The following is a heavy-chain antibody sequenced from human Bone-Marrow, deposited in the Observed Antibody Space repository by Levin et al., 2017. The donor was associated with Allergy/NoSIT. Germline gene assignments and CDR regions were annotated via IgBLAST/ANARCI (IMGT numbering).Heavy chain of an antibody. D-gene: IGHD3-16*02. CDR1: GGAITSLKYF. CDR2: IYYGGSS. Sequence: KTSETLSLTCSVSGGAITSLKYFWAWIRQPPGKGLQWIGTIYYGGSSYYTESLRGRVAISGDTSRNEVSLRLASVTATDTAVYYCARHLRSSTAPVPEAFHFWGQGTPVIVSS. V-gene: IGHV4-39*01. J-gene: IGHJ3*01. CDR3: ARHLRSSTAPVPEAFHF.